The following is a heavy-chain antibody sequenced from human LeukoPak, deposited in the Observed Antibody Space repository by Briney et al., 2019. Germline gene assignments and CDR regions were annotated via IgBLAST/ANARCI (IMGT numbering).Heavy chain of an antibody. CDR1: GFTFSSYA. D-gene: IGHD4-23*01. CDR2: ISGSGGST. CDR3: AKTPFGAVVTPAGYFDY. V-gene: IGHV3-23*01. J-gene: IGHJ4*02. Sequence: PGRSLRLSCAASGFTFSSYAMSWVRQAPGKGLEWVSAISGSGGSTYYADSVKGRFTISRDNSKNTLYLQMNSLRAEDTAVYYCAKTPFGAVVTPAGYFDYWGQGTLVTVSS.